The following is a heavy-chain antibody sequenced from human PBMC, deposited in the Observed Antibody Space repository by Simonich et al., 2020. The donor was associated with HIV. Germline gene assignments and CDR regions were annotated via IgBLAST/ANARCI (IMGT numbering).Heavy chain of an antibody. CDR3: ARRHPTTVTTPYFDY. D-gene: IGHD4-17*01. J-gene: IGHJ4*02. V-gene: IGHV4-34*01. CDR1: GGSFSCDY. Sequence: QVQLQQWGAGLLKPSETLSLTCAVYGGSFSCDYWSWLRQPPGKGLEWIGEINHSGRTNYNPSLKSRVTISVDTSKNQFSLKLSSVTAADTAVYYCARRHPTTVTTPYFDYWGQGTLVTVSS. CDR2: INHSGRT.